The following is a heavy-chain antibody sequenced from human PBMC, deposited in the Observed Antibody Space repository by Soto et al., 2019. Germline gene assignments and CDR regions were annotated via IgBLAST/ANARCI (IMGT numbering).Heavy chain of an antibody. J-gene: IGHJ5*02. Sequence: ASVKVSCKASGYSFTGYNLHWVRQAPGQGLEWMGWINPNSGGTNYAQKFQGRVTMTRDTSISLAYMELSSLRSEDTAVYYCAMEVAAGTNNWFDPWGRGTLVTVSS. CDR2: INPNSGGT. CDR3: AMEVAAGTNNWFDP. D-gene: IGHD6-13*01. CDR1: GYSFTGYN. V-gene: IGHV1-2*02.